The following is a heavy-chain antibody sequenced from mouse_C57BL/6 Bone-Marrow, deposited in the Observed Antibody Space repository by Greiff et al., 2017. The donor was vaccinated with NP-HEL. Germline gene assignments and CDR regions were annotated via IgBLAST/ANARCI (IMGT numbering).Heavy chain of an antibody. Sequence: QVQLKQSGPELVRPGVSVKISCKGSGYTFTDYAMHWVKQSHAKSLEWIGVISTYYGDASYHQKFKDKATMTVDKSSSTAYMELARLKSEDSAVYYCASPPTVVARRGYFDYWGQGTTLTVSS. J-gene: IGHJ2*01. CDR1: GYTFTDYA. D-gene: IGHD1-1*01. CDR2: ISTYYGDA. V-gene: IGHV1-67*01. CDR3: ASPPTVVARRGYFDY.